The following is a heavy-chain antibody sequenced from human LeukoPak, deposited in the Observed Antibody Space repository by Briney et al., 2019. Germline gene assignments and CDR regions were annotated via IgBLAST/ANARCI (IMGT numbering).Heavy chain of an antibody. D-gene: IGHD5-24*01. CDR1: GGSIRSYY. Sequence: SQTLSLTCTVSGGSIRSYYWSWIRQPPGKGLEWIGKGLEWIGYIYDSGSTNYNPSLKSRVTISADTSKNQFSLKLSSVTAADTAVYYCARVRRDGYNLGFGAFDIWGQGTMVTVSS. CDR3: ARVRRDGYNLGFGAFDI. CDR2: IYDSGST. J-gene: IGHJ3*02. V-gene: IGHV4-59*01.